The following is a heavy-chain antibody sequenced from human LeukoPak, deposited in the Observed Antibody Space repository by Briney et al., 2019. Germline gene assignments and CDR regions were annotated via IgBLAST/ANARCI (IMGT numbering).Heavy chain of an antibody. CDR2: INGDGTAT. V-gene: IGHV3-74*01. CDR3: AKDKWWGASDH. J-gene: IGHJ4*02. Sequence: GGSLRLACAASGFTFSGHWMHWVRQTPGKGLVWVADINGDGTATNYAGSVKGRFTISRDNAKNTLYLQMNTLRAEDTAVYYCAKDKWWGASDHWGQGSLVTVSS. CDR1: GFTFSGHW. D-gene: IGHD2-8*01.